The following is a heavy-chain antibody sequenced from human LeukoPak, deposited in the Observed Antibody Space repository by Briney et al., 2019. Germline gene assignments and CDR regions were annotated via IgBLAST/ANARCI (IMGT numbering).Heavy chain of an antibody. V-gene: IGHV4-61*02. CDR3: ARDAYCGGDCYSDY. CDR2: IYTSGST. CDR1: GGSISSGSYY. J-gene: IGHJ4*02. Sequence: PSETLSLTCTVSGGSISSGSYYWSWIRQPAGKGLEWIGRIYTSGSTNYNPSLKSRVTISVDTSKDQFSLKLSSVTAADTAVYYCARDAYCGGDCYSDYWGQGTLVTVSS. D-gene: IGHD2-21*02.